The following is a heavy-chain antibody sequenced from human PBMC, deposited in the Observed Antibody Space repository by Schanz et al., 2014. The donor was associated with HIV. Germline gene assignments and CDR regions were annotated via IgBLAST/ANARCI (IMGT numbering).Heavy chain of an antibody. CDR1: GFTFTDNY. V-gene: IGHV3-30*03. CDR2: ISYDGRNK. CDR3: ARDLHDYGDARTDY. D-gene: IGHD4-17*01. J-gene: IGHJ4*02. Sequence: QVQLVESGGGVVQPGGSLRLSCAASGFTFTDNYMSWIRQAPGKGLEWVAVISYDGRNKYRAASVKGRFTVSRDNAKNTLYLQMISLRAEDTAVYYCARDLHDYGDARTDYWGQGILVTVSS.